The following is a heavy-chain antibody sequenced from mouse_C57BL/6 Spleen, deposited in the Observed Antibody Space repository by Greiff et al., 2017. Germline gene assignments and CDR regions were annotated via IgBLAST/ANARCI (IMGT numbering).Heavy chain of an antibody. D-gene: IGHD1-1*01. CDR3: ARDRTVVAHFDY. Sequence: DVKLQESGPGLVKPSQSLSLTCSVTGYSITSGYYWNWIRQFPGNKLEWMGYISYDGSNNYNPSLKNRISITRDTSKNQFFLKLNSVTTEDTATYYCARDRTVVAHFDYWGQGTTLTVSS. CDR1: GYSITSGYY. V-gene: IGHV3-6*01. J-gene: IGHJ2*01. CDR2: ISYDGSN.